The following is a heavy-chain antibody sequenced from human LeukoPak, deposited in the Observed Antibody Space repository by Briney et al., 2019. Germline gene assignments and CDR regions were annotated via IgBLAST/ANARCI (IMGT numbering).Heavy chain of an antibody. J-gene: IGHJ4*02. CDR2: INHSGST. CDR1: GGSFSGYN. V-gene: IGHV4-34*01. CDR3: ARALDDSSGYYVDY. Sequence: PSETLSLTCAVYGGSFSGYNWSWIRQPPGKGLEWIGEINHSGSTNYNPSLKSRVTISVDTSKNQFSLKLSSATAADTAVYYCARALDDSSGYYVDYWGQGTLVTVSS. D-gene: IGHD3-22*01.